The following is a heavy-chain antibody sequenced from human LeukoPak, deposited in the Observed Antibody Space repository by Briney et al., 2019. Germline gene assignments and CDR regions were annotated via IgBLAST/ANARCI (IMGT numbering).Heavy chain of an antibody. Sequence: SVKVSCKASGYTFTGYYMHWVRQAPGQGLEWMGRIIPILDVTDYAQNFQGRVTITADKSTCTAYMEVNSLRFEDTAVYYCARDVIEMATFDYWGHGTLVTVSS. CDR1: GYTFTGYY. D-gene: IGHD5-24*01. CDR3: ARDVIEMATFDY. V-gene: IGHV1-69*04. J-gene: IGHJ4*01. CDR2: IIPILDVT.